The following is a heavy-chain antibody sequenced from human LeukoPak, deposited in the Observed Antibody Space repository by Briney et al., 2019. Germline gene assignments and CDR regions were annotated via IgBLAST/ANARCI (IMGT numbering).Heavy chain of an antibody. D-gene: IGHD3-22*01. Sequence: GGSLRLSCAASGFTFDDYAMHWVRQAPGKGLEWVSGISWNSGSIVYADSVKGRFTISRDNAKNPLYLQMNSLRAEDTALYYCAKDMGPYYYDSSGYYRPLSANYGMDVWGQGTTVTVSS. CDR2: ISWNSGSI. CDR1: GFTFDDYA. CDR3: AKDMGPYYYDSSGYYRPLSANYGMDV. V-gene: IGHV3-9*01. J-gene: IGHJ6*02.